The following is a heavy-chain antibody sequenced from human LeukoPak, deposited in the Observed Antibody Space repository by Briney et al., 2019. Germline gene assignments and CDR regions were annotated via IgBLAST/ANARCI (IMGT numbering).Heavy chain of an antibody. CDR1: GGSISTYY. J-gene: IGHJ4*02. D-gene: IGHD6-13*01. V-gene: IGHV4-59*01. CDR2: IYYSGTT. Sequence: PSETLSLTCTVSGGSISTYYWSWIRQPPGEGLERIGSIYYSGTTNSNPSLKSRVTISVDTSKNQFSLKLSSVTAADTAVYYCARSQGVRYSSSRILDYWGQGTLVTVSS. CDR3: ARSQGVRYSSSRILDY.